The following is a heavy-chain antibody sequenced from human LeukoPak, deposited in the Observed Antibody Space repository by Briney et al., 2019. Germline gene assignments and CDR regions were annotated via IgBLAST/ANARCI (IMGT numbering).Heavy chain of an antibody. J-gene: IGHJ4*02. D-gene: IGHD1-14*01. Sequence: SETLSLTCTVSVASLSLYYWSCIRHPAGRGREWIGRIYNSGYTNYNTSLESRVTMSLDTSKNEFSLKLSSVTAADTALYYCGRGNNSPWDYWGQGILVTVSS. CDR2: IYNSGYT. V-gene: IGHV4-4*07. CDR1: VASLSLYY. CDR3: GRGNNSPWDY.